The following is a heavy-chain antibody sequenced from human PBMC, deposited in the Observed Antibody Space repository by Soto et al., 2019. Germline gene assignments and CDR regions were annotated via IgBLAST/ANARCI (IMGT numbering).Heavy chain of an antibody. D-gene: IGHD1-7*01. CDR1: GFTFSSYS. Sequence: EVQLVESGGGLVQPGGSLRLSCAASGFTFSSYSMNWVRQAPGKGLEWVSSISSSSSYIYYADSVKGRFTISRDNAKNSLYLQMNSLRAEDTAVYYCARDKLPDYGMDVWGQGTTVTVSS. CDR3: ARDKLPDYGMDV. V-gene: IGHV3-21*01. CDR2: ISSSSSYI. J-gene: IGHJ6*02.